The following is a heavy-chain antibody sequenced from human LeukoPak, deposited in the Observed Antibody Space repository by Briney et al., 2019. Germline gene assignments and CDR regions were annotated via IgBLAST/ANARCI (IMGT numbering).Heavy chain of an antibody. Sequence: GESLKISCKDSGYRFTSYWIGWARQMPGKGLEWMGIIYPGDSDTRYSPSFQGQVTISADKSISTAYLQWSSLKASDTAMYYCATLDPGDGHWYFDLWGRGTLVTVSS. CDR2: IYPGDSDT. V-gene: IGHV5-51*01. CDR3: ATLDPGDGHWYFDL. D-gene: IGHD3-16*01. CDR1: GYRFTSYW. J-gene: IGHJ2*01.